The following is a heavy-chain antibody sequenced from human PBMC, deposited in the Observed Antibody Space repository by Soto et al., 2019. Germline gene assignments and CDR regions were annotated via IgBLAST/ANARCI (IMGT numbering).Heavy chain of an antibody. D-gene: IGHD5-12*01. V-gene: IGHV4-59*08. Sequence: TSETLSLTCTVSGGSISSYYWSWIRQPPGKGLEWIGYIYYTGSTNYNPSLKSRVTISVDTSKNQFSLSLTSVTAADTAVYYCSIHSAAYNGFDFSSWGQGPLVTVSP. J-gene: IGHJ5*02. CDR3: SIHSAAYNGFDFSS. CDR2: IYYTGST. CDR1: GGSISSYY.